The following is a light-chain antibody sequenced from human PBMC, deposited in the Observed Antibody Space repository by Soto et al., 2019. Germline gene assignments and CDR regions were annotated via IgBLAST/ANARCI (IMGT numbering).Light chain of an antibody. CDR3: ETWDSNTNWV. CDR1: SGHSSYT. V-gene: IGLV4-60*02. Sequence: QPVLTQSSSASASLGSSVKLTCTLSSGHSSYTIAWHQQHPGKAPRYLMKLESSGSYNKGSGVPDRSSGSSSGADRYLTISNHQFDDEADYYCETWDSNTNWVFGGGTKLTVL. J-gene: IGLJ3*02. CDR2: LESSGSY.